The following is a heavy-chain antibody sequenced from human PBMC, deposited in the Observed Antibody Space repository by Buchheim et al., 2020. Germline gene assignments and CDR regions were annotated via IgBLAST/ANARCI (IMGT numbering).Heavy chain of an antibody. CDR3: ARDGPDYGGNSIGYFDL. Sequence: EVQLVESGGGLVQPGGSLRLSCAASGFTFSSYSMNWVRQAPGKGLEWVSYISSISSTIYYADSVKGRFTISRDNAKNSLYLQMNSLRAEDTAVYYCARDGPDYGGNSIGYFDLWGRGTL. V-gene: IGHV3-48*01. CDR2: ISSISSTI. CDR1: GFTFSSYS. D-gene: IGHD4-23*01. J-gene: IGHJ2*01.